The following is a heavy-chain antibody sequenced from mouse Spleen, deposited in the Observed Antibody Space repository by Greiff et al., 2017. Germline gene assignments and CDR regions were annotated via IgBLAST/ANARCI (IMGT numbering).Heavy chain of an antibody. Sequence: QVQLQQSGAELVKPGASVKLSCKASGYTFTSYWMQWVKQRPGQGLEWIGEIDPSDSYTNYNQKFKGKATLTVDTSSSTAYMQLSSLTSEDSAVYYCARPTVVPYYFDYWGQGTTLTVSS. CDR1: GYTFTSYW. J-gene: IGHJ2*01. CDR2: IDPSDSYT. D-gene: IGHD1-1*01. CDR3: ARPTVVPYYFDY. V-gene: IGHV1-50*01.